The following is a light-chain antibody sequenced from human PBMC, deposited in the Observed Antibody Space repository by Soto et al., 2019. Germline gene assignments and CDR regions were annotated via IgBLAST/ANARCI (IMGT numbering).Light chain of an antibody. CDR2: AAS. CDR3: QQSYSTPPWT. V-gene: IGKV1-39*01. J-gene: IGKJ1*01. Sequence: DIQLTQSPSFLSASVGDTVTITCRASQALSNYLAWYQQKPGKAPKLLIYAASSLQSGVPSRFSGSGSGTDFTLTISSLQPEDFATYYCQQSYSTPPWTFGQGTKVEIK. CDR1: QALSNY.